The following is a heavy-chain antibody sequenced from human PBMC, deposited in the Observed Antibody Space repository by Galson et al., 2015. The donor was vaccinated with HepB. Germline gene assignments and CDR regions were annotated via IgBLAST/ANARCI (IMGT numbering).Heavy chain of an antibody. CDR1: GGSISSANW. CDR3: ARHMSMPGTRGFDS. CDR2: IYLGGRT. Sequence: TLSLTCVVSGGSISSANWWSWDRQPPGKGLEWIGEIYLGGRTHYNPSLNSRVTMSIDTSNNQFSLMLTSVTAADTAMYYCARHMSMPGTRGFDSWGQGTLVTVSS. J-gene: IGHJ4*02. V-gene: IGHV4-4*02. D-gene: IGHD1-1*01.